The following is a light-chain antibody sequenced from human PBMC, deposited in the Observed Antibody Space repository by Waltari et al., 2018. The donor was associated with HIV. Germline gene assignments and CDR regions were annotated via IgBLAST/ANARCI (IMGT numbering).Light chain of an antibody. CDR3: AAWDDSLSGYV. J-gene: IGLJ1*01. CDR1: SSNIGSNY. V-gene: IGLV1-47*01. Sequence: QSVLTQQPSASGTPGQRVTISCSGGSSNIGSNYVFWYQLLPGTAPKLLVYRNDQRPSGVPDRLSGSKSGTSASLAISGLRSEDEADYYCAAWDDSLSGYVFGTGTKVTVL. CDR2: RND.